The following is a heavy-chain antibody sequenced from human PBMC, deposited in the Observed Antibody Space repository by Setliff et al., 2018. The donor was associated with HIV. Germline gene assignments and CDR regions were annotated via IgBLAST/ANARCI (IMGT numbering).Heavy chain of an antibody. Sequence: LTCTISGGFISNHYWNWIRQPPGKGLEWIGSTHYSGSSYYSPSLKSRVTISLDTSKNQFSLKLSSMTAADTAVYYCARDVGLCGVDCWPYFYFDLWGRGNLVTVSS. CDR1: GGFISNHY. CDR3: ARDVGLCGVDCWPYFYFDL. CDR2: THYSGSS. D-gene: IGHD2-21*02. V-gene: IGHV4-59*11. J-gene: IGHJ2*01.